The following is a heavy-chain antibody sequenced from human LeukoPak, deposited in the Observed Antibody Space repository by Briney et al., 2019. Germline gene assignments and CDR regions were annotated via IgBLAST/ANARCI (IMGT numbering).Heavy chain of an antibody. CDR1: GFTFSSYE. D-gene: IGHD3-10*01. CDR3: ARKRIRGLDY. V-gene: IGHV3-48*03. CDR2: ISSSAETI. Sequence: PAGSLRLSCAASGFTFSSYEMNWVRQAPGKGREWVSYISSSAETIYYADSVKGRFTISRDNAKNSLYLQMNSLRAEDTAVYYCARKRIRGLDYWGQGTLVTVPS. J-gene: IGHJ4*02.